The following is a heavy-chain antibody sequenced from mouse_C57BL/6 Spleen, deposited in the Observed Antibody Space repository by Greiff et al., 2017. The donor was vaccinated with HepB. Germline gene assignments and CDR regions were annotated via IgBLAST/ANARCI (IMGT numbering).Heavy chain of an antibody. V-gene: IGHV1-64*01. CDR1: GYTFTSYW. CDR3: ARNTTPYYYAMDY. J-gene: IGHJ4*01. CDR2: IHPNSGST. D-gene: IGHD6-1*01. Sequence: QVQLKQPGAELVKPGASVKLSCKASGYTFTSYWMHWVKQRPGQGLEWIGMIHPNSGSTNYNEKFKSKATLTVDKSSSTAYMQLSSLTSEDSAVYDGARNTTPYYYAMDYWGQGTSVTVSS.